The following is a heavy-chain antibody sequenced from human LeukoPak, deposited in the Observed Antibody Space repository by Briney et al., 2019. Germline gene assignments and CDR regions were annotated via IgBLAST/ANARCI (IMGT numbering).Heavy chain of an antibody. CDR3: ARKRDWFNP. CDR2: IYYTGNT. CDR1: GGSISGYY. Sequence: SETLSLTCSVSGGSISGYYWSWIRQPPGKGLEWIGYIYYTGNTNYNPSLKSRVTISVDTSKNQFPLKLSSVTAADTAVYYCARKRDWFNPWGQGTLVTVSS. J-gene: IGHJ5*02. V-gene: IGHV4-59*01.